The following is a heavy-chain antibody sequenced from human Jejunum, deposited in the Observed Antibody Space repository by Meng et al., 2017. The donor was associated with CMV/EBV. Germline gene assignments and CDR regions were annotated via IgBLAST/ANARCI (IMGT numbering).Heavy chain of an antibody. CDR1: FTLSIYA. V-gene: IGHV3-64*02. CDR2: ISSDGSST. Sequence: FTLSIYAIHWVRQAPGKGLEYVSGISSDGSSTYYADSVKGKFTISRDNSKNTLYLQVGSLSTEDMAIYYCARGRGYSYGYSAFDNWGQGTMVTVSS. CDR3: ARGRGYSYGYSAFDN. D-gene: IGHD5-18*01. J-gene: IGHJ3*02.